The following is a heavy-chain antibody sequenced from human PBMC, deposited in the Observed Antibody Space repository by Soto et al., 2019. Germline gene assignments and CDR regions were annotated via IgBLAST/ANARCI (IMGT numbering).Heavy chain of an antibody. D-gene: IGHD1-26*01. J-gene: IGHJ4*02. CDR1: GGSISSYY. CDR2: MFYSGSS. V-gene: IGHV4-59*08. Sequence: QVQLQESGPGLVKPSETLSLTCTVSGGSISSYYWNWIRQPPGKGLEWIGYMFYSGSSTYNPSLKSRVTESVDTSNTQFSMKLRSLIAEDTAVPNCARCTDRWDLDYWGQGTLVTVSP. CDR3: ARCTDRWDLDY.